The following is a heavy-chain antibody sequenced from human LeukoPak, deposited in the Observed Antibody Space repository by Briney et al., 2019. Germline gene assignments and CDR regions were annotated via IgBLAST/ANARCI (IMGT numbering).Heavy chain of an antibody. J-gene: IGHJ6*04. CDR2: ISYDGSNK. CDR1: GFTFSSYG. D-gene: IGHD3-10*01. CDR3: AKSHITMVRGGMDV. V-gene: IGHV3-30*18. Sequence: GRSLRLSCAASGFTFSSYGMHWVRQAPGKGLEWVAVISYDGSNKYYADSVKGRFTISRDNSKNTLYLQMNSLRAEDTAVYYCAKSHITMVRGGMDVWGKGTTVTVSS.